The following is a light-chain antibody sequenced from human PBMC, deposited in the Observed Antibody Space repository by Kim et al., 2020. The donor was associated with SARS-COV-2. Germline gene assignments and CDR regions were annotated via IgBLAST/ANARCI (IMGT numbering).Light chain of an antibody. CDR2: GAS. CDR1: QSVSSSY. Sequence: EIVLTQSPDTLSLSPGERATLSCRAGQSVSSSYLAWYQQKPGQTPRLLIYGASNRATGIPDRFSGSGSGTDFTLTINRLEPEDFAVYYCQQFGISAGISAWTFGQGTKVEIK. J-gene: IGKJ1*01. V-gene: IGKV3-20*01. CDR3: QQFGISAGISAWT.